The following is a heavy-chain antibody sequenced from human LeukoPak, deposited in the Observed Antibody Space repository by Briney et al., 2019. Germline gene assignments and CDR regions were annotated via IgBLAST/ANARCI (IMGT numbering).Heavy chain of an antibody. V-gene: IGHV3-23*01. J-gene: IGHJ3*02. CDR2: ISGSGGST. CDR3: AFAEYGSGWGAFDI. CDR1: GFTFSSYA. Sequence: GGSLRLSCAASGFTFSSYAMSWVRQAPGKGLEWVSAISGSGGSTYYADSVKGRLTISRDNSKNALYLQMNSLRAEDTAVYYCAFAEYGSGWGAFDIWGQGTMVTVSS. D-gene: IGHD2-15*01.